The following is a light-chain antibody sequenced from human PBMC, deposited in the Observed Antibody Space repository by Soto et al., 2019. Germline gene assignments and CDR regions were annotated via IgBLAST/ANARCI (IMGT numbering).Light chain of an antibody. V-gene: IGKV1-5*01. CDR3: QQYNSYPWT. CDR2: DAS. CDR1: QSISSW. Sequence: DIPMTQSPSTLSASVGDRVTITCRASQSISSWLAWYQQKPGKAPKLLIYDASSLESGVPSRFSGSGSGTEFPLTISSLQPDDFAPYYCQQYNSYPWTFGQGTKVEIK. J-gene: IGKJ1*01.